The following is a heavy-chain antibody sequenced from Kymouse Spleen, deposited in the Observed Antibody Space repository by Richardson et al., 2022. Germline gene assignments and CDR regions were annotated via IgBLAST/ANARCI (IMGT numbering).Heavy chain of an antibody. CDR1: GFTFSGSA. V-gene: IGHV3-73*02. Sequence: EVQLVESGGGLVQPGGSLKLSCAASGFTFSGSAMHWVRQASGKGLEWVGRIRSKANSYATAYAASVKGRFTISRDDSKNTAYLQMNSLKTEDTAVYYCTRDSSGWDYWGQGTLVTVSS. CDR2: IRSKANSYAT. CDR3: TRDSSGWDY. J-gene: IGHJ4*02. D-gene: IGHD6-19*01.